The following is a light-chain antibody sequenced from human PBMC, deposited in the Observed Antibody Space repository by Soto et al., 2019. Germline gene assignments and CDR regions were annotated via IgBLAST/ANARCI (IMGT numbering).Light chain of an antibody. CDR2: NNN. J-gene: IGLJ1*01. CDR3: SSWDGSLSGYV. Sequence: QSVLTQAPSASGSPGQGVTISCSGSSCNIGSNYVYWYQQLPGTAPKLLIYNNNQRPSGVPDRFSASKSGTSASLAIRGLRSDDEADYYCSSWDGSLSGYVFGAGTKVTVL. CDR1: SCNIGSNY. V-gene: IGLV1-47*02.